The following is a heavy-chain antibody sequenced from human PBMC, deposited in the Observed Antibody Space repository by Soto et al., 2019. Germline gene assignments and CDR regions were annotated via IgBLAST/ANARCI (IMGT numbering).Heavy chain of an antibody. CDR2: ISYDGSNK. CDR1: GFTFSSYA. CDR3: ASGSGQWELQEYYYYYGMDV. J-gene: IGHJ6*02. V-gene: IGHV3-30-3*01. D-gene: IGHD1-26*01. Sequence: PGGSLRLSCAASGFTFSSYAMHWVRQAPGKGLEWVAVISYDGSNKYYADSVKGRFTISRDNSKNTLYLQMNSLRAEDTAVYYCASGSGQWELQEYYYYYGMDVWGQGTTVTVSS.